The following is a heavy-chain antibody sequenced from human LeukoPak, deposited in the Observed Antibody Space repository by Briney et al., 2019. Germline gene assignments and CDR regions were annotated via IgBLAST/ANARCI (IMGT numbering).Heavy chain of an antibody. D-gene: IGHD5-12*01. J-gene: IGHJ4*02. CDR2: ISGSGDST. V-gene: IGHV3-23*01. CDR1: GFSFSSYA. Sequence: GGSLRLSCAASGFSFSSYAMSWVRQAPGKGLEWVSGISGSGDSTCYVDSVKGRFTISRDNSKNTLYLQMNSLRAEDTAVYYCAKRLPPFYFDNWGQGTLVTVSS. CDR3: AKRLPPFYFDN.